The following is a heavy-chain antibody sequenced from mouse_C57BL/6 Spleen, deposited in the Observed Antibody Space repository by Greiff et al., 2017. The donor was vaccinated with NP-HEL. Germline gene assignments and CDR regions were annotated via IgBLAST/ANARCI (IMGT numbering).Heavy chain of an antibody. Sequence: EVKLEESGGGLVQPKGSLKLSCAASGFSFNTYAMNWVRQAPGKGLEWVARIRSKSNNYATYYADSVKDRFTISRDDSESMLYLQMNNLKTEDTAMYYCVRQDEKNAMDYWGQGTSVTVSS. CDR3: VRQDEKNAMDY. V-gene: IGHV10-1*01. CDR1: GFSFNTYA. J-gene: IGHJ4*01. CDR2: IRSKSNNYAT.